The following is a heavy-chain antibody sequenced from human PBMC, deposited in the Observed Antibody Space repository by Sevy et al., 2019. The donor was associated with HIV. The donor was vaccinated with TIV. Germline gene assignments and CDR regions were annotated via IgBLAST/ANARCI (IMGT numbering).Heavy chain of an antibody. Sequence: GGSLRLSCRASGFTFDDYTMSWVRQAPGKGLEWVAFIRSKAYGGKTENAASVKGRLTISRDESKSIAYLQMNSLKTEDTAVYYCTRVEGAADWGMDVWGQGTTVTVS. V-gene: IGHV3-49*04. CDR2: IRSKAYGGKT. J-gene: IGHJ6*02. CDR3: TRVEGAADWGMDV. D-gene: IGHD1-26*01. CDR1: GFTFDDYT.